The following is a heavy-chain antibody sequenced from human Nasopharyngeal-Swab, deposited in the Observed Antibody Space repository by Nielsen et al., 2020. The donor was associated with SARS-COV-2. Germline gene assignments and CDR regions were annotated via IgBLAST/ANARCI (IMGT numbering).Heavy chain of an antibody. CDR3: ARAKQWLVLRWFDP. D-gene: IGHD6-19*01. CDR2: INHSGST. Sequence: SETLSLTCAVYGGSFSGYYLSWIRQPPGKGLEWIGEINHSGSTNYNPSLKSRVTISVDTSKNQFSLKLSSVTAADTAVYYCARAKQWLVLRWFDPWGQGTLVTVSS. V-gene: IGHV4-34*01. J-gene: IGHJ5*02. CDR1: GGSFSGYY.